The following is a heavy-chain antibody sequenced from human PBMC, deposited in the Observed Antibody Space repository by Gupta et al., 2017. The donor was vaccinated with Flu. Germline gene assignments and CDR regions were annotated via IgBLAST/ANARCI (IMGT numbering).Heavy chain of an antibody. CDR2: IYPSDSTT. J-gene: IGHJ3*02. Sequence: MGWVCQRPGKGLECIGWIYPSDSTTRYSPSFQGQVTCSGDKSISTAYLQWDSLKASDTAMYYCTRRGGSESKIGNGPLDIWGQGAMVAVSS. V-gene: IGHV5-51*06. CDR3: TRRGGSESKIGNGPLDI. D-gene: IGHD2-8*01.